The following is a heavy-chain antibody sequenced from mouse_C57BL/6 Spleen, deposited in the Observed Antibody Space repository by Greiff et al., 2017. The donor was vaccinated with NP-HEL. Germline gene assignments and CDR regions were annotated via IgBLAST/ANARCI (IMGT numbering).Heavy chain of an antibody. CDR1: GYTFTSYT. CDR3: ARERTITTVVAKGYFDV. D-gene: IGHD1-1*01. J-gene: IGHJ1*03. V-gene: IGHV1-4*01. Sequence: QVQLQQSGAELARPGASVKMSCKASGYTFTSYTMHWVKQRPGQGLEWVGSINPSSGYTKYNQKLKDKATLTADKSTSTAYMQLSSLTSEDSAVYYCARERTITTVVAKGYFDVWGTGPTVTASS. CDR2: INPSSGYT.